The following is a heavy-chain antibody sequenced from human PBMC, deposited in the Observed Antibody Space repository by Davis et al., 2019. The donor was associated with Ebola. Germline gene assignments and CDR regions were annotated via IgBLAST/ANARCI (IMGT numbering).Heavy chain of an antibody. D-gene: IGHD1-7*01. CDR1: GDSVSSNSAA. J-gene: IGHJ5*02. CDR2: TYYRSKWYN. Sequence: HSQTLSLTCAISGDSVSSNSAAWNWIRQSPSRGLEWLGRTYYRSKWYNDYAVSVKSRITINPDTSKNQFSLQLNSVTPEDTAVYYCARDHSGWNYGGYNWFDPWGQGTLVTVSS. V-gene: IGHV6-1*01. CDR3: ARDHSGWNYGGYNWFDP.